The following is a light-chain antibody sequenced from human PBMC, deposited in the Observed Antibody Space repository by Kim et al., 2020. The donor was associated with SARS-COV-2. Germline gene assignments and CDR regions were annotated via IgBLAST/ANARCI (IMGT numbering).Light chain of an antibody. CDR2: DAS. Sequence: SPGERAPLSCRASQGVGSSYVAWYQQKPGQAPRLLIYDASNRATGIPDRFSGSGSGTDFTLTISRVEPEDFAVYYCQQYGSSPRTFGQGTKVDIK. CDR3: QQYGSSPRT. CDR1: QGVGSSY. J-gene: IGKJ1*01. V-gene: IGKV3-20*01.